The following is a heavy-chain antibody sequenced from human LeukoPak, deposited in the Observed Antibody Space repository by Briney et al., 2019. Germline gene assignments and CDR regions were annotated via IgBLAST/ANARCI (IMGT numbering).Heavy chain of an antibody. J-gene: IGHJ4*02. Sequence: ASVKVSCKASGYTFTTFPIHWVRQAPGQGLEWMGWLNPGNGDTASSQQFQGRVTITRDTSASTAYMELSSLRSEDTAVYYCARPYYDILTGYYTYYFDYWGQGTLVTVSS. CDR1: GYTFTTFP. CDR3: ARPYYDILTGYYTYYFDY. D-gene: IGHD3-9*01. V-gene: IGHV1-3*01. CDR2: LNPGNGDT.